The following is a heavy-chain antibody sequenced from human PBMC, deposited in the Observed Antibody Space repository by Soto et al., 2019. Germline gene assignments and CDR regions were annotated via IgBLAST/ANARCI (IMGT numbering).Heavy chain of an antibody. V-gene: IGHV3-15*01. Sequence: GGSLRLSCAASGFTFSDAWMSWVRQAPGKGLEWVGRIKGEADGGTTDYAAPVKGRISISRDHSKDTLYLQMNSLKTEDTAVYYCSTGLSNGYYNFDYWGQGTPVTVSS. J-gene: IGHJ4*02. CDR2: IKGEADGGTT. CDR1: GFTFSDAW. CDR3: STGLSNGYYNFDY. D-gene: IGHD3-22*01.